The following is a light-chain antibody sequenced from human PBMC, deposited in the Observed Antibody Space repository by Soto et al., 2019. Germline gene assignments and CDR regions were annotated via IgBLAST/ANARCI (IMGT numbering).Light chain of an antibody. CDR2: PTS. CDR1: QSIAYY. Sequence: DIQMTQSPSSLSASVGDRVTITCRASQSIAYYLNWYQHKPGRAPKLLIYPTSSLLSGVPSRFSGSGSGTDFNLTISSLQPEDFATDYCQQSYSTPPTFGGETKVEIK. V-gene: IGKV1-39*01. J-gene: IGKJ4*01. CDR3: QQSYSTPPT.